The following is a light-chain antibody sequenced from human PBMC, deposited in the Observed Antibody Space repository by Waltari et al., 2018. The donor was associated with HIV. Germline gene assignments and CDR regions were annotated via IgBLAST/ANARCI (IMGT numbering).Light chain of an antibody. CDR2: GAS. CDR1: GSINSH. CDR3: QQYNNWPPYT. Sequence: VMTQSPATVSKSRGETATLSCRASGSINSHLAWYQHKPGQAPRLLIYGASTRAAGIAARFSGSGSGTEFSLTISSLQSEDFAVYYCQQYNNWPPYTFGQGTKLEIK. V-gene: IGKV3-15*01. J-gene: IGKJ2*01.